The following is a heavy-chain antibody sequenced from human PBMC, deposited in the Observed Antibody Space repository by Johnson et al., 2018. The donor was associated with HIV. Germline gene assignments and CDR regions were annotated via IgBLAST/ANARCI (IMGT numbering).Heavy chain of an antibody. CDR2: TSYDGSNK. J-gene: IGHJ3*02. D-gene: IGHD6-13*01. CDR3: ARSSSTAAPGRDAFDI. CDR1: GFTFTTYS. V-gene: IGHV3-30*04. Sequence: QMQLVESGGGVVQPGRSLRLSCAASGFTFTTYSMHWVRQAPGTGLEWVAVTSYDGSNKYYADSVKGRFTISRDNSKNTLYLQMNSLRAEDTAVYYCARSSSTAAPGRDAFDIWGQGTMVTVSS.